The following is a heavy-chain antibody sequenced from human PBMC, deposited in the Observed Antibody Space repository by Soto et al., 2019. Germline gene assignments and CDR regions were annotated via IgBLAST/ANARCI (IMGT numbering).Heavy chain of an antibody. CDR3: ASSNDYIWGSYRLSPFDY. V-gene: IGHV4-4*02. D-gene: IGHD3-16*02. Sequence: SETLSLTCAVSSGSISSSNWWSWVRQPPGKGLEWIGEIYHSGSTNYNPSLKSRVTISVDKSKNQFSLKLSSVTAADTAVYYCASSNDYIWGSYRLSPFDYWGQGTLVTVSS. CDR1: SGSISSSNW. J-gene: IGHJ4*02. CDR2: IYHSGST.